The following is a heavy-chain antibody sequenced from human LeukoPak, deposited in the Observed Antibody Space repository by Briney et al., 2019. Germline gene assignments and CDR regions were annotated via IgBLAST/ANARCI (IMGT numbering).Heavy chain of an antibody. Sequence: SETLSLTCTVSGASISSDNYYWNWIRQPAGKGLEWIGRIYSGTTNYNPSLKSRVSISVDTSKNQFSLKMTSVTAADTAVYYCAKDIGGYDFWSGYSAYYYGMDVWGQGTTVTVSS. CDR2: IYSGTT. D-gene: IGHD3-3*01. CDR3: AKDIGGYDFWSGYSAYYYGMDV. V-gene: IGHV4-61*02. CDR1: GASISSDNYY. J-gene: IGHJ6*02.